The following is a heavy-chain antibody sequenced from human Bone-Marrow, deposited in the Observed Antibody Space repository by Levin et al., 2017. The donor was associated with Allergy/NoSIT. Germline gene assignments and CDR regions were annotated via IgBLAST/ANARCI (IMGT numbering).Heavy chain of an antibody. V-gene: IGHV2-26*01. CDR3: ARIIIRVTIFGYQRNWFDP. CDR2: IFSNDEK. Sequence: SGPTLVKPTETLTLTCTVSGFSLSNARMGVSWIRQPPGKALEWLAHIFSNDEKSYSTSLKSRLTISKDTSKSQVVLTMTNMDPVDTATYYCARIIIRVTIFGYQRNWFDPWGQGTLVTVSS. J-gene: IGHJ5*02. D-gene: IGHD3-3*01. CDR1: GFSLSNARMG.